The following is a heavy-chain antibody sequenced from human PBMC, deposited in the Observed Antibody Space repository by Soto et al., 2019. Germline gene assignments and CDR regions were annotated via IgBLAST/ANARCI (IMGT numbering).Heavy chain of an antibody. V-gene: IGHV1-69*13. CDR3: ARVGNYYDSSGSWFDP. J-gene: IGHJ5*02. CDR2: IIPIFGTA. Sequence: SVKGSCKASGGTFSSYAISWGRQAPGQGLEWMGGIIPIFGTANYAQKFQGRVTITADESTSTAYMELSSLRSEDTAVYYCARVGNYYDSSGSWFDPWRQGTLVTVSS. CDR1: GGTFSSYA. D-gene: IGHD3-22*01.